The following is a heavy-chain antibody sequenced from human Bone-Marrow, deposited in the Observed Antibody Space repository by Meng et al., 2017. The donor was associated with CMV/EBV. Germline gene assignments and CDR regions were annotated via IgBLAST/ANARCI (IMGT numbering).Heavy chain of an antibody. CDR3: ASVAAARDY. D-gene: IGHD6-13*01. V-gene: IGHV3-48*04. Sequence: GGSLRLSCAASGFTFSSYSMNWVHQAPGKGLEWVSYISSSSSTIYYADSVKGRFTISRDNAKNSLYLQMNSLRAEDTAVYYCASVAAARDYWGQGTLVTVSS. J-gene: IGHJ4*02. CDR2: ISSSSSTI. CDR1: GFTFSSYS.